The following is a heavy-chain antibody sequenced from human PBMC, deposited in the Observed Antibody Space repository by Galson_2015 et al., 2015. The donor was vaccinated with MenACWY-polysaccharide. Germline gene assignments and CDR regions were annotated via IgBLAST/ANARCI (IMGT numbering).Heavy chain of an antibody. D-gene: IGHD3-10*01. J-gene: IGHJ6*02. CDR3: ARKDHGTGSMDV. V-gene: IGHV5-51*01. Sequence: QSGAEVKKPGESLKISRKASGYLFTSFAIGWVRQMPGKGLEWLGIIYPSDSDVKYNPSFQGQVTFSADRSTNTAYLQWSSLKASDSAMYYCARKDHGTGSMDVWGQGTTVTVSS. CDR1: GYLFTSFA. CDR2: IYPSDSDV.